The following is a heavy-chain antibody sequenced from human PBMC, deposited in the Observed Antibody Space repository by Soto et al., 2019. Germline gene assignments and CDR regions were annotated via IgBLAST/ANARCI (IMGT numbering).Heavy chain of an antibody. J-gene: IGHJ4*02. D-gene: IGHD2-21*01. Sequence: SVKVSCTASGGTFSIYTISWVRQAPGQGLEWMGRIIPILGIANYAQKFQGRVTITADKSTSTAYMELSSLRSEDTAVYYCARDTRGGDCRIGYWGQGTLVTVSS. CDR3: ARDTRGGDCRIGY. V-gene: IGHV1-69*04. CDR2: IIPILGIA. CDR1: GGTFSIYT.